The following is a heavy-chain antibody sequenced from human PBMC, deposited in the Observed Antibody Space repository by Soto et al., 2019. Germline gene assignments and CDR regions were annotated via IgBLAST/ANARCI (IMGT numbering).Heavy chain of an antibody. D-gene: IGHD6-19*01. J-gene: IGHJ4*02. V-gene: IGHV3-21*01. Sequence: EVQLVESGGGLVKPGGSLRLSCAASGFTFSSYTMNWVRQAPGKGLEWVSSISSSSSYIYYADSVKCRFTISRDNAKNSVYLQMNSLRAEDTSVYYCARGYSSGDYWGQGTLVTVSS. CDR3: ARGYSSGDY. CDR1: GFTFSSYT. CDR2: ISSSSSYI.